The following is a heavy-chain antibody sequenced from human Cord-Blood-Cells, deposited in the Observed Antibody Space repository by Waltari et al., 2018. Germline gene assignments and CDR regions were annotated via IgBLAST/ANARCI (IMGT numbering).Heavy chain of an antibody. V-gene: IGHV3-48*03. CDR2: ISSSGSTI. CDR1: GFTFASYE. CDR3: ASLLFTAAAGGMDV. D-gene: IGHD6-13*01. Sequence: EVQLVESGGGLVQPGGSRRLSCAACGFTFASYEMNWVRQAPGKGLEWVSYISSSGSTIYYADSAKGRFTISRDNAKNSLYLQMNSLRAEDTAVYYCASLLFTAAAGGMDVWGQGTTVTVSS. J-gene: IGHJ6*02.